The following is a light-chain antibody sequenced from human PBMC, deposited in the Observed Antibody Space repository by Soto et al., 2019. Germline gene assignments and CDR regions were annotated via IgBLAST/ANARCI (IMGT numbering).Light chain of an antibody. CDR3: QQYSVYWT. J-gene: IGKJ1*01. CDR1: QSIKNW. Sequence: DIQMTQSPSTLSASVGDRVTITCRASQSIKNWLAWYQQKPGEAPKLLIYKASTLESGVPSRFSGSGSGTEFTLTINSLQPDDFATYYCQQYSVYWTFGQGTKVDIK. CDR2: KAS. V-gene: IGKV1-5*03.